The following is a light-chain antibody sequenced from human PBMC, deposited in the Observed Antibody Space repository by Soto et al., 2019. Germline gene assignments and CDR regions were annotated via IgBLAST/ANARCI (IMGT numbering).Light chain of an antibody. V-gene: IGLV1-44*01. CDR1: TPNIGKNT. Sequence: QSVLTQPPSASGTPGQRVPISWSGSTPNIGKNTVNWYQQLPGAAPKLLIYSDNQRPSGVPDRFSGSKSGTSASLAISGLQSEDEADYYCAAWDDSLNVFVFGTGTKVTVL. J-gene: IGLJ1*01. CDR2: SDN. CDR3: AAWDDSLNVFV.